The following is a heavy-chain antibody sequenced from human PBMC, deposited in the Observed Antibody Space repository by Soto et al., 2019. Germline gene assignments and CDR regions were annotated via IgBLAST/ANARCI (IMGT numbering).Heavy chain of an antibody. Sequence: ASVKVSCKASGYTFTSYGISWVRQAPGQGLEWMGWISAYNGNTNYAQKLQGGVTMTTDTSTSTAYMELRSLRSDDTAVYYCARDRCSGGSCYSYYYYGMDVWGQGTTVTVSS. CDR2: ISAYNGNT. D-gene: IGHD2-15*01. J-gene: IGHJ6*02. CDR3: ARDRCSGGSCYSYYYYGMDV. CDR1: GYTFTSYG. V-gene: IGHV1-18*04.